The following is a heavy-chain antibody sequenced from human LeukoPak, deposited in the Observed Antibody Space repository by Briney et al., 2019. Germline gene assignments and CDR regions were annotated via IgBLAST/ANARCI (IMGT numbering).Heavy chain of an antibody. Sequence: PGGSLRLSCAASGFTFSTYAMSWVRQAPGQGLEWVSSISGDGGSTYYAESVKGRFTISRDNSKNTLYLQMNSLRAEDTAVYYCAKRPSDYGDYVSYFDYWGQGTLVTVSS. CDR1: GFTFSTYA. CDR3: AKRPSDYGDYVSYFDY. D-gene: IGHD4-17*01. CDR2: ISGDGGST. V-gene: IGHV3-23*01. J-gene: IGHJ4*02.